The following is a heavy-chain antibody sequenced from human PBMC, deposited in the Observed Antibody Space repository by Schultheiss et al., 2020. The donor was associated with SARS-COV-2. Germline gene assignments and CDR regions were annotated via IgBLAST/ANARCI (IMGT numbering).Heavy chain of an antibody. V-gene: IGHV3-53*01. CDR2: IYSGGST. Sequence: GESLKISCAASGFTVSSNYMSWVRQAPGKGLEWVSVIYSGGSTYYADSVKGRFTISRDNSKNTLYLQMNSLRAEDTAVYYCARELARAWGYYYGMDVWGQGTTVTVSS. CDR1: GFTVSSNY. J-gene: IGHJ6*02. D-gene: IGHD3-16*01. CDR3: ARELARAWGYYYGMDV.